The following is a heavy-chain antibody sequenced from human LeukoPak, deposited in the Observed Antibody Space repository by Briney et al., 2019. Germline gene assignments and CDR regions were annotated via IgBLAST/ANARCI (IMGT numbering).Heavy chain of an antibody. V-gene: IGHV3-33*01. D-gene: IGHD5-24*01. CDR1: GFTFSRYA. Sequence: GGSLRLSCVASGFTFSRYAMHWVRQAPGKGLEWVAAIWFDGGNKYYADSVKGRFTISRDTSKNTLYLQMNNLRADDTAVYYCARHGSREIDYWGQGTLVTVSS. J-gene: IGHJ4*02. CDR3: ARHGSREIDY. CDR2: IWFDGGNK.